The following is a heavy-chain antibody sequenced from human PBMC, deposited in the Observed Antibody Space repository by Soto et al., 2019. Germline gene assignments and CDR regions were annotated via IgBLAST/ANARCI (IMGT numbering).Heavy chain of an antibody. CDR1: GFTFSSYW. CDR3: ARDLEPIHLWQLYYYYGMDV. Sequence: QPGGSLRLSCAASGFTFSSYWMHWVRQAPGKGLVWVSRINSDGSSTSYADSVKGRFTISRDNAKNTLYLQMNSLRAEDTAVYYCARDLEPIHLWQLYYYYGMDVWGQGTTVTVS. J-gene: IGHJ6*02. CDR2: INSDGSST. V-gene: IGHV3-74*01. D-gene: IGHD5-18*01.